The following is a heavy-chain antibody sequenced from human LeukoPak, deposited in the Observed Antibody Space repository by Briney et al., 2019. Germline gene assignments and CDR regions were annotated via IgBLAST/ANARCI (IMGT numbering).Heavy chain of an antibody. V-gene: IGHV4-59*08. CDR1: GGFINSYY. D-gene: IGHD1-1*01. CDR2: IHYSGST. CDR3: ARWATGSRYFDY. Sequence: PETLSLTCTVSGGFINSYYWSWIRQPPGKGLEWIGYIHYSGSTNYNPSLKSRITISVDTSKNQFSLRLNSVTAADTAVYYCARWATGSRYFDYWGQGTLVTVSS. J-gene: IGHJ4*02.